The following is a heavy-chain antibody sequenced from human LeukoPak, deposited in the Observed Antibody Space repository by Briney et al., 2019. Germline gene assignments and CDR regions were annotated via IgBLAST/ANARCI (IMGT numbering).Heavy chain of an antibody. CDR3: AREHSHSNWFFDL. Sequence: PGGSLRLSCVASGFTFSDYGIQWVGQPPAKGLGGVEVVAKDGGHKVYSDSVKGRLSISRDNSKNTAFLQMDSLRAEDAAVYFCAREHSHSNWFFDLWGPGTPVTVSS. CDR1: GFTFSDYG. V-gene: IGHV3-30*03. CDR2: VAKDGGHK. D-gene: IGHD4-11*01. J-gene: IGHJ2*01.